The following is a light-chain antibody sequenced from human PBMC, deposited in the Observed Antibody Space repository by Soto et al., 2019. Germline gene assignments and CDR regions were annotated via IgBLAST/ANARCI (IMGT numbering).Light chain of an antibody. V-gene: IGKV3D-20*02. Sequence: EIVLTQSPGTLSLSPGERATLSCRASQSVSSSYLAWYQQKPGQAPRLLIYGASSRATGIPDRFSGSGSGTEFTLTINSLEPEDFAVYYCQQRSNWPPIIFGQGTRPEIK. CDR1: QSVSSSY. J-gene: IGKJ5*01. CDR2: GAS. CDR3: QQRSNWPPII.